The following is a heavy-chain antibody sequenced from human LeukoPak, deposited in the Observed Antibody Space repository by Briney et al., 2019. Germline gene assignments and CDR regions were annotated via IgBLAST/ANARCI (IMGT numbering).Heavy chain of an antibody. D-gene: IGHD2-15*01. CDR2: ISGSGGST. V-gene: IGHV3-23*01. J-gene: IGHJ4*02. Sequence: GGSLRLSCAASGFTFSSYAMSWVRQAPGKGPEWVSAISGSGGSTYYADSVKGRFTISRDNSKNTLYLQMNSLRAEDTAVYYCAKLTSCSGGSCWYYFDYWGQGTLVTVSS. CDR3: AKLTSCSGGSCWYYFDY. CDR1: GFTFSSYA.